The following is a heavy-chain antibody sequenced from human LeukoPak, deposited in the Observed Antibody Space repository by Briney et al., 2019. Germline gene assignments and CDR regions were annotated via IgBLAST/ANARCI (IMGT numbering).Heavy chain of an antibody. D-gene: IGHD1-26*01. CDR1: GGSISGYY. J-gene: IGHJ5*02. CDR2: IYDIYDSGST. CDR3: ATGRLELWFGP. V-gene: IGHV4-59*08. Sequence: SETLSLTCTVSGGSISGYYWSWIRQPPGKGLEWIGYIYDIYDSGSTNYNPSLKGRVTISVDTSKNQFSLKLSSVTAADTAVYYCATGRLELWFGPWGQGTLVTVSS.